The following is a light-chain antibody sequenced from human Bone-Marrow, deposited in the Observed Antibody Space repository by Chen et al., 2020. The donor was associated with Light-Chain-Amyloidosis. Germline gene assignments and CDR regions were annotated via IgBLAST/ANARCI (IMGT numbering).Light chain of an antibody. V-gene: IGKV4-1*01. CDR3: QQYYSTPRT. Sequence: DIVMTQSPDSLAVSLGERATINCKSSQSVLYSSNNKNYLAWYQQKPGQPPKLLISWASTRESGVPDRFSGSGSGTDFTLNISSLQAEDVAVYYCQQYYSTPRTFGQGTKLEIK. CDR2: WAS. J-gene: IGKJ2*01. CDR1: QSVLYSSNNKNY.